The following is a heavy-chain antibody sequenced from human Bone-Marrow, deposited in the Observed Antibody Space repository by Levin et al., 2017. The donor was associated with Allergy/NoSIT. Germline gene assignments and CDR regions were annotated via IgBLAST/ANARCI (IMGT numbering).Heavy chain of an antibody. D-gene: IGHD6-19*01. V-gene: IGHV4-59*01. Sequence: SETLSLTCTVSGGSISSYYWSWIRQPPGKGLEWIGYIYYSGSTNYNPSLKSRVTISVDTSMNQFSLKLSSVTAADTAVYYCARGAKEHSSGRPYDYWGQGTLVTVSS. CDR3: ARGAKEHSSGRPYDY. J-gene: IGHJ4*02. CDR1: GGSISSYY. CDR2: IYYSGST.